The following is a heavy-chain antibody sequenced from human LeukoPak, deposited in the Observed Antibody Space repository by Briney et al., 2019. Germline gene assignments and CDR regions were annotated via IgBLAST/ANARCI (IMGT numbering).Heavy chain of an antibody. J-gene: IGHJ6*03. D-gene: IGHD4-17*01. CDR2: IKQDGSEK. V-gene: IGHV3-7*03. Sequence: GGSLRLSCAASGFTFSNYWMSWVRQAPGKGLEWVANIKQDGSEKYYVDSVKGRFTISRDNAKNSLYLQMSSLRAEDTALYYCARATVIDFYYYYMDVWGKGTTVTVSS. CDR1: GFTFSNYW. CDR3: ARATVIDFYYYYMDV.